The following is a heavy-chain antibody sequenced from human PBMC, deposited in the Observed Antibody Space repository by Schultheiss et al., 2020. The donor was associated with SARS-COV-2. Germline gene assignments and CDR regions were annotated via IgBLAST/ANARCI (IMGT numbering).Heavy chain of an antibody. D-gene: IGHD5-12*01. V-gene: IGHV1-46*04. CDR2: INPSGGST. CDR1: GYPFISSY. J-gene: IGHJ4*02. CDR3: ARARVATSPFDY. Sequence: ASVKVSCKASGYPFISSYINWVRQAPGEGLEWMGIINPSGGSTRYEQKLQGRVTMTRDTSTSTVYMELSSLRSEDTALYYCARARVATSPFDYWGQGTLVTVSS.